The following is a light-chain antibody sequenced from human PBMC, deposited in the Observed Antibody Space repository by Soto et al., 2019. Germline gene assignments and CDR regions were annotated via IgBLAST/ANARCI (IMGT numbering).Light chain of an antibody. V-gene: IGLV2-14*01. CDR2: AVS. CDR3: SSYTSSSTFYV. J-gene: IGLJ1*01. Sequence: QSVLTQPASVSGSPGQSITISCTGTSSDVGGSNYVSWYQQHPGKAPKLMIYAVSHRPSGVSNRFSGSQSGNTASLTISGLRAEDEADYYCSSYTSSSTFYVSGNGTKVTVL. CDR1: SSDVGGSNY.